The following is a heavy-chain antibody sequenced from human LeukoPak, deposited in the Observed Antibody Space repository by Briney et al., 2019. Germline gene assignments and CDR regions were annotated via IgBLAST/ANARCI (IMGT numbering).Heavy chain of an antibody. J-gene: IGHJ5*02. CDR1: GFTFSSYS. CDR2: LSTSSSYI. V-gene: IGHV3-21*01. D-gene: IGHD3-10*01. CDR3: AKKGSGSSYFDP. Sequence: GGSLRLSCTASGFTFSSYSMNWVRQAPGKGLEWVSSLSTSSSYIYYADSVKGRFTISRDNARNSLYLQLNSLRAEDTAVYYCAKKGSGSSYFDPWGQGTLVTVSS.